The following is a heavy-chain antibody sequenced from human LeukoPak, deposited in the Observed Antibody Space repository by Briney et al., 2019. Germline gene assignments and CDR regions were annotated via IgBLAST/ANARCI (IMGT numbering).Heavy chain of an antibody. Sequence: GGSLRLSCAASGFTFGVYAMSWVRQAPGKGLEWVGFNRSKVYGGTTENAASVKGRFTISRDDSKSIVYLQMNSLKTEDTAVYFCTRESNYFGSGAPRYYFDYWGQGTLVTVSS. CDR2: NRSKVYGGTT. CDR3: TRESNYFGSGAPRYYFDY. CDR1: GFTFGVYA. D-gene: IGHD3-10*01. V-gene: IGHV3-49*04. J-gene: IGHJ4*02.